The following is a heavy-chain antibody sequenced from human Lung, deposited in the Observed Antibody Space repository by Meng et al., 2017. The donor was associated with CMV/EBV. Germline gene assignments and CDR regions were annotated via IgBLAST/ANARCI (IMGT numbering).Heavy chain of an antibody. J-gene: IGHJ5*02. CDR3: ARGYGAQLGNWFDP. CDR2: IAYDGRNK. Sequence: APGFTFSSYALPWVRQAAGKGLEWVAVIAYDGRNKYYADYVKGRFTISRDNSKNTLYLQMNSLRAEDTAVYYCARGYGAQLGNWFDPWGQGTLVTVSS. CDR1: GFTFSSYA. D-gene: IGHD2-15*01. V-gene: IGHV3-30*04.